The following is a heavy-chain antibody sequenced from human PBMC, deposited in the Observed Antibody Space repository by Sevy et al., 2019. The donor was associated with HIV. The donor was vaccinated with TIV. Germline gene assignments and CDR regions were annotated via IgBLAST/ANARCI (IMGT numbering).Heavy chain of an antibody. V-gene: IGHV3-30-3*01. CDR1: GFTFDNYD. CDR2: ISHDGNYK. J-gene: IGHJ4*02. CDR3: ARLFSCGGDCYYLDS. D-gene: IGHD2-21*02. Sequence: GGSLRLSCVASGFTFDNYDFHWVRQAPGKGLEWVAVISHDGNYKNYADSVKVRFTIFRENFKNTLYLQMSGLRLEDTAVYFCARLFSCGGDCYYLDSWGQGALVTVSS.